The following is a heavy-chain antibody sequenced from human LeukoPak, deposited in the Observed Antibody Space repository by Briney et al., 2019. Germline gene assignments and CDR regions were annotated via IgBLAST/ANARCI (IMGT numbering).Heavy chain of an antibody. CDR3: ARQVVVTAITHNWFDP. D-gene: IGHD2-21*02. J-gene: IGHJ5*02. CDR1: GGSISSSSYF. V-gene: IGHV4-39*01. Sequence: SETLSLTCTVSGGSISSSSYFWGWIRQPPGTGLEWIGSIYYSGSTYYNPSLKSRVTISVDTSKNQFSLKLSSVTAADTAVYYCARQVVVTAITHNWFDPWGQGTLVTVSS. CDR2: IYYSGST.